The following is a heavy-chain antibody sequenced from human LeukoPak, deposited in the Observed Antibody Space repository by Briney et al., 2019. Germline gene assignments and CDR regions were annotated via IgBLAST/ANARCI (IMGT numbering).Heavy chain of an antibody. J-gene: IGHJ4*02. CDR1: GFTFSSYA. V-gene: IGHV3-30-3*01. CDR2: ISYDGSNK. D-gene: IGHD2-21*02. CDR3: ASDSYCGGDRDSANDY. Sequence: PGRSLRLSCAASGFTFSSYAMHWVRQAPGKGLEWVAVISYDGSNKYYVDPVKGRFTISRDNSKNTLFLQMHSLMAEDTAVYYGASDSYCGGDRDSANDYWGQGTLVTVSS.